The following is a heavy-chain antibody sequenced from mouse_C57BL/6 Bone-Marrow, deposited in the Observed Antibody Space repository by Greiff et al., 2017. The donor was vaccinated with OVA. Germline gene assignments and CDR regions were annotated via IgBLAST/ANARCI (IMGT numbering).Heavy chain of an antibody. J-gene: IGHJ2*01. D-gene: IGHD2-14*01. V-gene: IGHV1-50*01. CDR1: GYTFTSYW. CDR3: ARWGDVYDGDY. CDR2: LDPSDSYT. Sequence: QVQLKQPGAELVKPGASVKLSCKASGYTFTSYWMQWVKQRPGQGLEWIGELDPSDSYTNYNQKFKGKATLTVDTSSSTAYRQLSSLTSEDSAGYDGARWGDVYDGDYWGQGTTLTVSS.